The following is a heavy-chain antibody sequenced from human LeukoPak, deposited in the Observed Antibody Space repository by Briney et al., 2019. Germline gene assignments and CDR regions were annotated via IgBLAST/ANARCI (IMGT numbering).Heavy chain of an antibody. CDR3: ANNMTTVTAFDC. V-gene: IGHV3-23*01. Sequence: GGSLRLSCAASGFTFSSYAMTWVRQAPGKGLEWVSTISGSGGSTYYADSVKGRFTFSRDNSKNTLYLQMNSLRADDTAVYYCANNMTTVTAFDCWGQGTLVTVSS. CDR2: ISGSGGST. J-gene: IGHJ4*02. D-gene: IGHD4-17*01. CDR1: GFTFSSYA.